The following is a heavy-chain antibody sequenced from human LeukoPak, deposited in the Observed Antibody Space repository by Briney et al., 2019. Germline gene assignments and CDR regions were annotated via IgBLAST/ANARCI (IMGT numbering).Heavy chain of an antibody. J-gene: IGHJ4*02. Sequence: GGSLRLSCAASGFTFSSYAMHWVRQAPGKGLEWVAVISYDGSNKYYADSVKGRFTISRDNSKNTLYLQMNSLRAEDTAVYYCAKDRPLLWFGEADYWGQGTLVTVSS. D-gene: IGHD3-10*01. V-gene: IGHV3-30*04. CDR1: GFTFSSYA. CDR3: AKDRPLLWFGEADY. CDR2: ISYDGSNK.